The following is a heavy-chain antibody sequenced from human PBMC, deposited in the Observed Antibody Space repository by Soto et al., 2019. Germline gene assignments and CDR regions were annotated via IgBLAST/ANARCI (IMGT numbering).Heavy chain of an antibody. CDR1: GDSISTVDYF. CDR2: IYKSTTT. Sequence: QVHLLESGPGLVKPSQTLSLTCSVSGDSISTVDYFWAWIRQPPGQALEYIGYIYKSTTTYYNPSFGSRVAISLDTSKSQFSLNVTSGTAADSAVYFCARGRYCLTGRCFPNWFDSWGQGTLVTVSS. V-gene: IGHV4-30-4*01. D-gene: IGHD2-15*01. CDR3: ARGRYCLTGRCFPNWFDS. J-gene: IGHJ5*01.